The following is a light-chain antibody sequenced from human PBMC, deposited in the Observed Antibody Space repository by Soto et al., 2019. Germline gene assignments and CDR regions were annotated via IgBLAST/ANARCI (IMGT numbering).Light chain of an antibody. V-gene: IGLV2-14*02. J-gene: IGLJ3*02. CDR3: GTWDTSLSARV. Sequence: QSALTQPASVSGSPGQSITISCTGTSSDVGSYNLVSWYQQHPGKAPKLMIYEGSKRPSGIPDRFSGSKSGTSATLDITGLQTGDEADYYCGTWDTSLSARVFGGGTKLTVL. CDR2: EGS. CDR1: SSDVGSYNL.